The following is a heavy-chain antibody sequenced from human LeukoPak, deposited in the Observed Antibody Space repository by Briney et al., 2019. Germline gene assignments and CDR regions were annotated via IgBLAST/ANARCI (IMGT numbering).Heavy chain of an antibody. Sequence: PGGSLRLSCVASGFTFSNNWMSWVRQAPGKGLEWVANIKQDGSEKYYVDSVKGRFTISRDNAKNSLYLQMNSLRAEDTAVYYCARVRGAARYYFDYWGQGTLVTVSS. J-gene: IGHJ4*02. CDR1: GFTFSNNW. D-gene: IGHD3-10*01. CDR2: IKQDGSEK. V-gene: IGHV3-7*01. CDR3: ARVRGAARYYFDY.